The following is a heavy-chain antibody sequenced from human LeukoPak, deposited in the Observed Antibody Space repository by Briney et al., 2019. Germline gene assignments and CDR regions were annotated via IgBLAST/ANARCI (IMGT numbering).Heavy chain of an antibody. V-gene: IGHV3-23*01. CDR2: IGSDVRT. Sequence: PGGSLRLSCEASGFTFSSKAMSWVRQAPGKGLEWVSGIGSDVRTHYADSVKGRFTISRDNSKNTMYLQMNSLRAEDTAVYYCAKDLIGWSFDYWGQGTLVTVSS. CDR1: GFTFSSKA. J-gene: IGHJ4*02. D-gene: IGHD2-15*01. CDR3: AKDLIGWSFDY.